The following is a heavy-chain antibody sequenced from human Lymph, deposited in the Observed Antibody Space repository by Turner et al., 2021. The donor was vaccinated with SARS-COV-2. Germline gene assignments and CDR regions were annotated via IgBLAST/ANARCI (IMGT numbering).Heavy chain of an antibody. Sequence: EVQLVESGGGLVKPGGSLRLPCAASGFTFSTYSMNWVRQAPGKGLEWISSISSSSSYIYYADSVKVRFTISRDDAKNSLYLQMNSLRAEDTAVYYCARDIPTTADYFDYWGQGTLVTVSS. CDR3: ARDIPTTADYFDY. J-gene: IGHJ4*02. CDR1: GFTFSTYS. CDR2: ISSSSSYI. D-gene: IGHD4-17*01. V-gene: IGHV3-21*01.